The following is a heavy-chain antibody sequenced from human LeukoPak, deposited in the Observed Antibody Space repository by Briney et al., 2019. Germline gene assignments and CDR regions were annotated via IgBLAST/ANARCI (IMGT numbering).Heavy chain of an antibody. CDR1: GVSFGAHY. CDR3: AREASGSPDYFDS. D-gene: IGHD1-26*01. CDR2: IDHSGRN. J-gene: IGHJ4*02. Sequence: SETLSLTCAVYGVSFGAHYWSWIRQPPGKGPEWIGEIDHSGRNNYAPSLKSRVTLSGNTSKNQFSLKLSSVTAADTALYYCAREASGSPDYFDSWGQGTLVTVSS. V-gene: IGHV4-34*01.